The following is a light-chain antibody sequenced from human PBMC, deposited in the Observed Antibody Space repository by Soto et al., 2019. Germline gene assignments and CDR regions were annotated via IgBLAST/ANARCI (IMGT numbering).Light chain of an antibody. Sequence: DIQMTQSPSSLSASVGDRVTITCRASQRISSYLNWYQQKPGKAPKLLIYAASSLQSGVPSRFSGSGSGTDFTLTISSLQPEDFATYYCQQSYSTHTWTFGQGTKVEIK. J-gene: IGKJ1*01. CDR1: QRISSY. V-gene: IGKV1-39*01. CDR3: QQSYSTHTWT. CDR2: AAS.